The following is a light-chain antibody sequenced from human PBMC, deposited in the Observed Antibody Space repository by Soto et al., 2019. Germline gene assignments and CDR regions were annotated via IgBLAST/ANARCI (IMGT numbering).Light chain of an antibody. CDR2: QDS. CDR1: KLGDKY. V-gene: IGLV3-1*01. Sequence: SYELTQPPSVSVSPGQTASITCSGDKLGDKYACWYQQKPGQSPVLVIYQDSKRPSGIPERFSGYNSGNTATLTISGTQAMDEADYYCQAWDSSTFYVFGTGTKLTVL. J-gene: IGLJ1*01. CDR3: QAWDSSTFYV.